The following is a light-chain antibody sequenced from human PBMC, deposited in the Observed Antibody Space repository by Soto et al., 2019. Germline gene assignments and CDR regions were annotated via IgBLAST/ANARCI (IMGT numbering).Light chain of an antibody. CDR1: QSVSSN. CDR2: AAS. J-gene: IGKJ4*01. Sequence: EIVLTQSPATLSLSPGERATLSCRASQSVSSNLAWYQQKPGQAPRLLIYAASARATGIPARFSGSGSGTEFTLTISSLQSEDFAVYYCQQYNNWPPLTFGGGTKVDIK. CDR3: QQYNNWPPLT. V-gene: IGKV3-15*01.